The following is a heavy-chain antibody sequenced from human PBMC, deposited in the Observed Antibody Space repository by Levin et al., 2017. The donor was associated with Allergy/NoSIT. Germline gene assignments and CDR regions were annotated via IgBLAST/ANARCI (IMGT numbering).Heavy chain of an antibody. Sequence: LSLTCAASGFTFSSNIMHWVRQAPGKGLEWVAVISYDGSDKYYADSVKGRFTVSRDNSKNTLYLQMNSLRAEDTAIYFCAKVWVRGVINYWGQGTLVIVSS. D-gene: IGHD3-10*01. CDR2: ISYDGSDK. V-gene: IGHV3-30*18. J-gene: IGHJ4*02. CDR3: AKVWVRGVINY. CDR1: GFTFSSNI.